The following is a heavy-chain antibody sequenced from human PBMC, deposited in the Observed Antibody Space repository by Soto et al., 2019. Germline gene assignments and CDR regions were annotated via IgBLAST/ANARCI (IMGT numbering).Heavy chain of an antibody. D-gene: IGHD3-22*01. J-gene: IGHJ4*02. Sequence: SETLSLTCTVSGGSISSGDYYWSWIRQPPGKGLEWIGYIYYSGSTYYNPSLKSRVTISVDTSKNQFSLKLSSVTAADTAVYYCARHTSSGYFYQIEYWGQGTLVTVSA. CDR1: GGSISSGDYY. CDR3: ARHTSSGYFYQIEY. CDR2: IYYSGST. V-gene: IGHV4-30-4*01.